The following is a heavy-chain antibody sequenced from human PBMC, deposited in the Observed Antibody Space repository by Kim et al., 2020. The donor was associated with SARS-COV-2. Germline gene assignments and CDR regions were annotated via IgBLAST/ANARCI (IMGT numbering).Heavy chain of an antibody. CDR2: IYPGDSDT. Sequence: GESLKISCKGSGYSFTSYWIGWVRQMPGKGLEWMGIIYPGDSDTRYSPSFQGQVTISADKSISTAYLQWSSLKASDTAMYYCARHDHYDILTGYISGDYWGQGTLVTVSS. J-gene: IGHJ4*02. CDR1: GYSFTSYW. CDR3: ARHDHYDILTGYISGDY. D-gene: IGHD3-9*01. V-gene: IGHV5-51*01.